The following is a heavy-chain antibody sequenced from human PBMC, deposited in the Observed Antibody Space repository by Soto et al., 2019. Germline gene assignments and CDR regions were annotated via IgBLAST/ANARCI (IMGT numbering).Heavy chain of an antibody. Sequence: PGGSLRLSCAASGYTCSDYYLSWIRQAPGKGLEWISYIDTSSTKIYYADSVRGRFTISRDNGKNSLFLEMNNLRVEDTAVYFCASHYDLWTGYLSPVDYWGRGTLVTVSS. CDR2: IDTSSTKI. V-gene: IGHV3-11*01. CDR3: ASHYDLWTGYLSPVDY. D-gene: IGHD3-3*01. J-gene: IGHJ4*02. CDR1: GYTCSDYY.